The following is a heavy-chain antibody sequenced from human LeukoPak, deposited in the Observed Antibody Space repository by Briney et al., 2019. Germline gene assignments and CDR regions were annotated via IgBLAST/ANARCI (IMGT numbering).Heavy chain of an antibody. J-gene: IGHJ4*02. V-gene: IGHV4-34*01. CDR3: ASGRYSYGNEY. CDR2: INPNGYS. Sequence: PSETLSLTCAVYGGSFSGYYWTWIRQPPGKGLEWIGEINPNGYSNYNSSLKSRVTVSLDTSKNQFSLKLSSVTAADTAVYYCASGRYSYGNEYWGQGTLVTVSS. D-gene: IGHD5-18*01. CDR1: GGSFSGYY.